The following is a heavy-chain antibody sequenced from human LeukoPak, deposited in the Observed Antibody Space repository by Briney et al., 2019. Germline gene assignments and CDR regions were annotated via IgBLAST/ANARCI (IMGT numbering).Heavy chain of an antibody. J-gene: IGHJ6*03. CDR1: GYTFTSYG. V-gene: IGHV1-18*01. Sequence: ASVKVSCKASGYTFTSYGISWVRQAPGQGLEWMGWISAYNGNTNYAQKLQGRVTMTTDTSTSTAYMELRSLRSDDTAVYYCARGASGSQDSRLCYYYYMDVWGKGTTVTISS. CDR2: ISAYNGNT. D-gene: IGHD3-10*01. CDR3: ARGASGSQDSRLCYYYYMDV.